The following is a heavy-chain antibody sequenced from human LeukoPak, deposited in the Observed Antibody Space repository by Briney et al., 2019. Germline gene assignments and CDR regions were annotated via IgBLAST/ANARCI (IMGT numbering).Heavy chain of an antibody. CDR1: GFTFSSYA. Sequence: GGSLRLSCAASGFTFSSYAMSWVRQAPGKGLEWVSAISGSGGSTYYAGSVKGRFTISRDNSKNTLYLQMNSLRAEDTAVYYCAKEGIAARRGSVDYWGQGTLVTVSS. D-gene: IGHD6-6*01. J-gene: IGHJ4*02. V-gene: IGHV3-23*01. CDR2: ISGSGGST. CDR3: AKEGIAARRGSVDY.